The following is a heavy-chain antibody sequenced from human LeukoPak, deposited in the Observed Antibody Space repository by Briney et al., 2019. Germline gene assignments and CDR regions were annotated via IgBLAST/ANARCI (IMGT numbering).Heavy chain of an antibody. CDR2: INPNSGGT. D-gene: IGHD3-9*01. V-gene: IGHV1-2*02. CDR3: ARGAILRYFDWLLGANWFDS. Sequence: HGASVKVSCKASGYTFTRYAMNWVRQAPGQGLEWMGWINPNSGGTNYAQKFQGRVAMTRDTSISTAYMELRRLKSDDTAVYYCARGAILRYFDWLLGANWFDSWGQGTLVTVSS. J-gene: IGHJ5*01. CDR1: GYTFTRYA.